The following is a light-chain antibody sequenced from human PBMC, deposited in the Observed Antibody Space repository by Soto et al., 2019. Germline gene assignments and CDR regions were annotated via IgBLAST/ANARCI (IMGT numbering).Light chain of an antibody. CDR3: QQYGNSVYT. CDR1: QSVSSSY. J-gene: IGKJ2*01. Sequence: EIVLTQSPGTLSLSPGERATLSCRASQSVSSSYLAWYQQKPGQTPRLLIYAASSRATGIPDRFSGSGSGKDFTLTISRLEPEDFAVYYCQQYGNSVYTFGQGTKLEIK. CDR2: AAS. V-gene: IGKV3-20*01.